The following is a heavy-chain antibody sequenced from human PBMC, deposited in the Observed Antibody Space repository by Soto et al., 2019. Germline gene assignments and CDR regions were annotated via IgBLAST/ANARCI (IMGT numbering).Heavy chain of an antibody. CDR3: VREDMSWTYYFDA. J-gene: IGHJ4*02. CDR1: RGSVSSQTHF. Sequence: QVQLQESGPGLLKPSETLSLTCTVTRGSVSSQTHFWTWIRQPPGKGLEWIGYKYYSGISNYNPSLQSRVTISVDTSKNQFSLRLTSVTAADTAVYFCVREDMSWTYYFDAWGQGALVTVSS. D-gene: IGHD2-15*01. V-gene: IGHV4-61*01. CDR2: KYYSGIS.